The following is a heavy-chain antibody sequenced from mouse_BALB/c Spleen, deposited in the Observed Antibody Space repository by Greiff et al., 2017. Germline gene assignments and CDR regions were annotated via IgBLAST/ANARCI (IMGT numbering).Heavy chain of an antibody. CDR3: ARAYGYDGYFDV. CDR1: GFTFSSYA. CDR2: ISSGGST. D-gene: IGHD2-2*01. Sequence: EAKLMESGGGLVKPGGSLKLSCAASGFTFSSYAMSWVRQTPEKRLEWVASISSGGSTYYPDSVKGRFTISRDNARNILYLQMSSLRSEDTAMYYCARAYGYDGYFDVWGAGTTVTVSS. J-gene: IGHJ1*01. V-gene: IGHV5-6-5*01.